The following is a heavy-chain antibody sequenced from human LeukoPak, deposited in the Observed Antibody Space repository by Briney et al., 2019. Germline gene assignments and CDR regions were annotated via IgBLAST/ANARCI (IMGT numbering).Heavy chain of an antibody. CDR1: GYTFTSYG. D-gene: IGHD1-26*01. CDR3: ARDEAVGATFFFDAFDI. V-gene: IGHV1-18*01. Sequence: GASVKVSCKASGYTFTSYGISWVRQAPGQGLEWMGWISAYNGNTNYAQKLQGRVTITRDTSASTAYMELSSLRSEDTAVYYCARDEAVGATFFFDAFDIWGQGTMVTVSS. J-gene: IGHJ3*02. CDR2: ISAYNGNT.